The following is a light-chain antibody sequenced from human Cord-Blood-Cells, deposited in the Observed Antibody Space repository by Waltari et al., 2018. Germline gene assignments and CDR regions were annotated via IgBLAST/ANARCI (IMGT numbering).Light chain of an antibody. CDR3: QQYGSSPYT. CDR1: QRVSSSY. CDR2: GAS. J-gene: IGKJ2*01. Sequence: ELVLTQSPGTLSLSPAERATLSCRASQRVSSSYLAWYQQKPGQAPRLLIYGASSRATGIPDRFSGSGSGTDFTLTISRLEPEDFAVYYCQQYGSSPYTFGQGTKLEIK. V-gene: IGKV3-20*01.